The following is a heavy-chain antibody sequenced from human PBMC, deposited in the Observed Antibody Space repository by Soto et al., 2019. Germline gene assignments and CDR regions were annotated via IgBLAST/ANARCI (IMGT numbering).Heavy chain of an antibody. D-gene: IGHD6-13*01. CDR1: GGSISSGGYY. Sequence: QVQLQESRPGLVKPSQTLSLTCTVSGGSISSGGYYWSWIRQHPGKGLEWIGYIYYSGSTYYKPSLQSRVTISVDTSKNQFSLKLSSVTAADTAVYYCSRVSAAADFYYYYYMDVWGKGTTVTVSS. J-gene: IGHJ6*03. CDR3: SRVSAAADFYYYYYMDV. CDR2: IYYSGST. V-gene: IGHV4-31*03.